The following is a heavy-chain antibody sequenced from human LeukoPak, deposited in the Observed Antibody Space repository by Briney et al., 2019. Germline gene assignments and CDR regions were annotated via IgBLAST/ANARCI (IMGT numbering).Heavy chain of an antibody. J-gene: IGHJ4*02. Sequence: GASVKVSCKASGFTFTSYGINWVRQAPGQGLEWMGWIIAYNGNTNYAQKLQGRVTMTTDTSTSTAYMELRSLRSDDTAVYYCARVPCSSTSCYHGDYWGQGTLVTVSS. V-gene: IGHV1-18*01. CDR1: GFTFTSYG. CDR3: ARVPCSSTSCYHGDY. D-gene: IGHD2-2*01. CDR2: IIAYNGNT.